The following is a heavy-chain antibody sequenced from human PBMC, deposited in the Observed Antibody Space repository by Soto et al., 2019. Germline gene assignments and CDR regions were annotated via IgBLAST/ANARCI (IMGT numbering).Heavy chain of an antibody. CDR1: GYTFTSYG. V-gene: IGHV1-18*01. CDR2: ISAYNGNT. J-gene: IGHJ3*02. Sequence: ASVKVSCKASGYTFTSYGISWVRQAPGQGPEWMGWISAYNGNTNYAQKLQGRVTMITDTSTSTAYMGLRSLRSDDTAVYYCARDYYYDSSGYPNHDAFDIWGQGTMVTVSS. D-gene: IGHD3-22*01. CDR3: ARDYYYDSSGYPNHDAFDI.